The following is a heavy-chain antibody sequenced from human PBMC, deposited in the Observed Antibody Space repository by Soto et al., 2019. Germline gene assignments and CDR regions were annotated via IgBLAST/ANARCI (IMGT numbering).Heavy chain of an antibody. J-gene: IGHJ6*03. V-gene: IGHV3-66*01. D-gene: IGHD2-15*01. Sequence: GGSLRLSCAASGFTVSSNYMSWVRQAPGKGLEWVSVIYSGGSTYYADFVKGRFTISRDNSKNTLYLQMNSLRAEDTAVYYCAVVVAANPLNYYYYYMDVGGKGTTVTVAS. CDR2: IYSGGST. CDR1: GFTVSSNY. CDR3: AVVVAANPLNYYYYYMDV.